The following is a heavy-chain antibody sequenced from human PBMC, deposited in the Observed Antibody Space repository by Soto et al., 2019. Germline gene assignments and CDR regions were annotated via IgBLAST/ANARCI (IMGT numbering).Heavy chain of an antibody. CDR1: GFTLSSYE. CDR3: ARSGTYEPLYY. CDR2: ISGSGRTI. D-gene: IGHD1-26*01. J-gene: IGHJ4*02. Sequence: EVQLVESGGGLVQPGGSLRLSCAASGFTLSSYEMNWVRQAPGKGLEWVSYISGSGRTIYYADSVKGRFTISRDNAKNSLYLQMNSLRAEDTVVYYCARSGTYEPLYYWGQGTLVTVSS. V-gene: IGHV3-48*03.